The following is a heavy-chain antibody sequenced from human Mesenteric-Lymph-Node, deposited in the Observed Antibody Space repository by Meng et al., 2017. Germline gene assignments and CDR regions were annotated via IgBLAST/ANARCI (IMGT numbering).Heavy chain of an antibody. Sequence: ASVKVSCKASGYTFTGYYMHWVRQAPGQGLEWMGWINPNSGGTNYAQKFQGRVTMTRDTSISTAYMELSRLRSDDTAVYYCARQWGTGYCSSTSCYRFDPWGQGTRVTVSS. V-gene: IGHV1-2*02. CDR3: ARQWGTGYCSSTSCYRFDP. J-gene: IGHJ5*02. CDR1: GYTFTGYY. CDR2: INPNSGGT. D-gene: IGHD2-2*02.